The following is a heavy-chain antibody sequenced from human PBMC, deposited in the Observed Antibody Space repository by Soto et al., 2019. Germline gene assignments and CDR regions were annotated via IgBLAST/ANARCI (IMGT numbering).Heavy chain of an antibody. CDR2: IIPIFGTA. D-gene: IGHD3-3*01. CDR3: ARDSEPYYDFRSGYGRAGYYYYGMDV. Sequence: SVKVSCKASGGTFSSYAISWVRQAPGQGLEWMGGIIPIFGTANYAQKFQGRVTITADESTSTAYMELSSLRSEDTAVYYCARDSEPYYDFRSGYGRAGYYYYGMDVWGQGTTVTVSS. J-gene: IGHJ6*02. V-gene: IGHV1-69*13. CDR1: GGTFSSYA.